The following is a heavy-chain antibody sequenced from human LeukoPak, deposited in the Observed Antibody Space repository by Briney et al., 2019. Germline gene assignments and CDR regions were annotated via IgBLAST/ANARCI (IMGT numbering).Heavy chain of an antibody. CDR2: IYYSGST. D-gene: IGHD3-10*01. Sequence: PLETLSLTCTVSGGSISSYYWSWIRQPPGKGLEWIGYIYYSGSTNYNPSLKSRVTISVDTSKNQFSLKLSSVTAADTAVYYCARVWFGELLNNWFDPWGQGTLVTVSS. CDR3: ARVWFGELLNNWFDP. CDR1: GGSISSYY. J-gene: IGHJ5*02. V-gene: IGHV4-59*08.